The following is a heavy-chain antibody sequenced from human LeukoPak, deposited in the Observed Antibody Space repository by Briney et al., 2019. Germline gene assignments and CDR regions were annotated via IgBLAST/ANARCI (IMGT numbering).Heavy chain of an antibody. V-gene: IGHV3-48*01. CDR3: AKDLSPDFPGKAFDY. D-gene: IGHD2-21*02. CDR2: ISSSSSTI. CDR1: GFTFSSYS. J-gene: IGHJ4*02. Sequence: PGGSLRLSCAASGFTFSSYSMNWVRQAPGKGLEWVSYISSSSSTIYYADSVKGRFTISRDNAKNSLYLQMNSLRAEDTAVYYCAKDLSPDFPGKAFDYWGQGTLVTVSS.